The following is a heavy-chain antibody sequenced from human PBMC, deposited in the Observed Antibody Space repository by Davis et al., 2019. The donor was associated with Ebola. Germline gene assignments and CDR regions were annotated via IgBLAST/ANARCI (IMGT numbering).Heavy chain of an antibody. Sequence: GGSLRLSCKGSGYSFTSYWIGWVRQMPGKGLEWMGIIYPGDSDTRYSPSFQGQVTISADKSISTAYLQWSSLKASDTAMYYCATHYDILTGYYPDAFDIWGQGTTVTVSS. V-gene: IGHV5-51*01. CDR2: IYPGDSDT. J-gene: IGHJ3*02. CDR1: GYSFTSYW. CDR3: ATHYDILTGYYPDAFDI. D-gene: IGHD3-9*01.